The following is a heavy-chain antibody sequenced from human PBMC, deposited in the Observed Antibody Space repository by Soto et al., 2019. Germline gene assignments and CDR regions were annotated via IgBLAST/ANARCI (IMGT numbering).Heavy chain of an antibody. CDR1: GFTFSSYA. CDR2: ISGSGGST. Sequence: PGGSLRLSCAASGFTFSSYAMSWVRQAPGKGLEWVSAISGSGGSTYYADSVKGRFTISRDNSKNTLYLQMNSLRAEDTAVYYCAKILSIYGYNLYHYYYWGQGTLVTVSS. D-gene: IGHD5-12*01. V-gene: IGHV3-23*01. J-gene: IGHJ4*02. CDR3: AKILSIYGYNLYHYYY.